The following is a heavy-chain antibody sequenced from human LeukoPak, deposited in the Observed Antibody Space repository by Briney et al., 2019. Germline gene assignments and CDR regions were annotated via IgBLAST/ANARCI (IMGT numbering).Heavy chain of an antibody. D-gene: IGHD3-10*01. Sequence: PSETLSLTCTVSGGSISSSSYYWGWIRQPPGKGLEWIGSIYYSGSTYYNPSLKSRVTISVDTSKNQFSLKLSSVTAADTAVYYCASLRRYYYGSGSFDYWGQGTLVTVSS. CDR1: GGSISSSSYY. CDR2: IYYSGST. V-gene: IGHV4-39*07. J-gene: IGHJ4*02. CDR3: ASLRRYYYGSGSFDY.